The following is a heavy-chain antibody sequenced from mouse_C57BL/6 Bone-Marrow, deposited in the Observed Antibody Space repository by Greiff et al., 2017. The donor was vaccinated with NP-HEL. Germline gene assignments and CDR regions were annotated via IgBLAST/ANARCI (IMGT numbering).Heavy chain of an antibody. D-gene: IGHD2-5*01. V-gene: IGHV10-1*01. CDR3: VRHGAYYSNYGAMDD. CDR1: GFSFNTYA. Sequence: EVKLLESGGGLVQPKGSLKLSCAASGFSFNTYAMNWVRQAPGKGLEWVARIRSKRHNYATSYADSLNASFTISRDDSESRRYLQMNNGKTEDTAKYYCVRHGAYYSNYGAMDDWGKGTSVTVAS. CDR2: IRSKRHNYAT. J-gene: IGHJ4*01.